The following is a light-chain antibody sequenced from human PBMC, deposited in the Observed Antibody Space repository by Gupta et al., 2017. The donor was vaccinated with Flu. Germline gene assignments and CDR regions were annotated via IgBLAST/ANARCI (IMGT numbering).Light chain of an antibody. Sequence: ITISCTGTSCDVGGYKYVYWYHQPPAKANKLMIYEVNKRPAGVAIRFSGSKSGKTASLTISGLQPEDEADYYGTSYKRGDTFVFGTGTKVTVL. J-gene: IGLJ1*01. CDR2: EVN. V-gene: IGLV2-14*01. CDR3: TSYKRGDTFV. CDR1: SCDVGGYKY.